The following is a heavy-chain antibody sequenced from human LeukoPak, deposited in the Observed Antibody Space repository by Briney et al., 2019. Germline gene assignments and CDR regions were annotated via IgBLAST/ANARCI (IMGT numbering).Heavy chain of an antibody. CDR3: AKDGGYDLYNWFDP. CDR2: ISSSGHST. V-gene: IGHV3-23*01. Sequence: PGGSLRLSCAASGFTFTDYAMSWVRQVPGKGLEWVSTISSSGHSTYYTDSVKGRFTVSRDNSENTVFLQMNSLRAEDTAVYYCAKDGGYDLYNWFDPWGQGTLVTVSS. D-gene: IGHD5-12*01. CDR1: GFTFTDYA. J-gene: IGHJ5*02.